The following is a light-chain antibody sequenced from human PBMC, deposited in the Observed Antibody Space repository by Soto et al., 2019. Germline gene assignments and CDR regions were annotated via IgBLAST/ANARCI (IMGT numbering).Light chain of an antibody. V-gene: IGKV3-15*01. Sequence: EIVMTQSPATLSVSPGGRATLSCRASQSVSSNLAWYQQKPGQAPRLLIHGATTRATGIPARFSGSGSGTEFTLTISSLQSEDFAVYYCQQYNNWPRTFGQGTKGDIK. CDR2: GAT. J-gene: IGKJ1*01. CDR3: QQYNNWPRT. CDR1: QSVSSN.